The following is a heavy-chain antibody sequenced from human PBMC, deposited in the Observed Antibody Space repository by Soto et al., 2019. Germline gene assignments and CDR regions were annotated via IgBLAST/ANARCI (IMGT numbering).Heavy chain of an antibody. J-gene: IGHJ6*02. D-gene: IGHD5-12*01. V-gene: IGHV3-23*01. CDR3: AKDLFSGYDTGYGMDV. Sequence: GSLRLSCAASGFTFSSYAMSWVRQAPGKGLEWVSAISGSGGSTYYADSVKGRFTISRDNSKNTLYLQMNSLRAEDTAVYYCAKDLFSGYDTGYGMDVWGQGTTVTVSS. CDR1: GFTFSSYA. CDR2: ISGSGGST.